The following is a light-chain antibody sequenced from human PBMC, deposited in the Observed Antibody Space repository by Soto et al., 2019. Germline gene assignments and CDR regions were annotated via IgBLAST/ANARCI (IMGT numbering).Light chain of an antibody. CDR2: QDS. V-gene: IGLV3-1*01. CDR3: QAWDSSYV. CDR1: KLGDKY. Sequence: SYELTQPPSVSVSPGQTASITCSGDKLGDKYACWYQQKPGQSPVLVIYQDSKRPSGIPERFSGSNSGNTATLTISGTQAMDAADYYCQAWDSSYVFGGGTQVTVL. J-gene: IGLJ2*01.